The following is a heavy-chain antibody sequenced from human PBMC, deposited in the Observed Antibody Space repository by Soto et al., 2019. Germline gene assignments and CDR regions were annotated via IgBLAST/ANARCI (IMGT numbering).Heavy chain of an antibody. CDR2: ISAYNGNT. V-gene: IGHV1-18*01. Sequence: GASVKVSCKDSGYTFTSYGISWVRQAPGQGLEWMGWISAYNGNTNYAQKLQGRVTMTTDTSTSTAYMELRSLRSDDTAVYYCARDSVCGGDCYSFDPWGQGPLVTVSS. CDR3: ARDSVCGGDCYSFDP. D-gene: IGHD2-21*02. J-gene: IGHJ5*02. CDR1: GYTFTSYG.